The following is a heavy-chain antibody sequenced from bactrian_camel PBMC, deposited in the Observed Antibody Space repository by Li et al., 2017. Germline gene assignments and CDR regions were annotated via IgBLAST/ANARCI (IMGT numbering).Heavy chain of an antibody. J-gene: IGHJ4*01. CDR3: KLDGIDESSGSWCPITLGSY. Sequence: HVQLVESGGGTVQAGGSLTLSCAVSGIDHHACMAWFRQAPGKGREFVSKIYSDGRTSYADSVKGRFTISQDNAKNTVYLQMNSLKPEDTAMYYCKLDGIDESSGSWCPITLGSYWGQGTQVTVS. D-gene: IGHD3*01. CDR1: GIDHHAC. CDR2: IYSDGRT. V-gene: IGHV3S53*01.